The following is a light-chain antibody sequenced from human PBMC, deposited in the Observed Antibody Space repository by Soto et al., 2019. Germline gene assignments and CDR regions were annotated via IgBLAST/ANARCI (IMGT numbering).Light chain of an antibody. V-gene: IGKV1-5*03. CDR2: KAS. CDR1: QSIRSL. Sequence: DIQMTQSPSTLSASVGDRVTITCRTSQSIRSLLAWYQQKPGKPPNLLIYKASSLQSGVPSRFSGSGSGTEFTLTISSLQPDDFATYYCQQYNSYYSFGQGTKLEIK. CDR3: QQYNSYYS. J-gene: IGKJ2*01.